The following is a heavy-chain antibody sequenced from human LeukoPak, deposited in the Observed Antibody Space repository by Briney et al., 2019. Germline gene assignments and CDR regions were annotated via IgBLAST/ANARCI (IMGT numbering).Heavy chain of an antibody. CDR3: ARGGGNSFPFDY. CDR1: GGSISSYY. V-gene: IGHV4-4*07. CDR2: IYTSGNT. D-gene: IGHD4-23*01. Sequence: SETLSLTCAVSGGSISSYYWGWIRQPAGKGLEWIGRIYTSGNTNYNPSLKSRVTISVDMSRNQFSLKLSSVTAADTAVYYCARGGGNSFPFDYWGQGTLVTVSS. J-gene: IGHJ4*02.